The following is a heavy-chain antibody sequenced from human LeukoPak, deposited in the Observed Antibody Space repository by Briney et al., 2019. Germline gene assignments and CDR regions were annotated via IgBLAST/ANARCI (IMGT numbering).Heavy chain of an antibody. J-gene: IGHJ4*02. CDR1: GHTFNSYY. CDR2: INPSSGST. CDR3: ASSSSGWEQRAPFDY. V-gene: IGHV1-46*02. D-gene: IGHD6-19*01. Sequence: ASVKVSCKASGHTFNSYYMHWVRQAPGQGLEWMGIINPSSGSTSYAQNFQGRVTMTRDTSTSTVYMELSSLRSEDTAVYYCASSSSGWEQRAPFDYWGQGTQVTVSS.